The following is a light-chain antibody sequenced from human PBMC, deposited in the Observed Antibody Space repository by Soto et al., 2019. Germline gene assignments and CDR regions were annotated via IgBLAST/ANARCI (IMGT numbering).Light chain of an antibody. J-gene: IGKJ4*01. CDR1: QSVLYSSNNKNY. CDR3: QQYFSSPLS. V-gene: IGKV4-1*01. CDR2: WAS. Sequence: DIVMTQSPDSLAVSLGERATINCKSGQSVLYSSNNKNYLAWYQQKPGQPPKLLIYWASTRESGVPDRFSGSGSGTDFTLTISSLQAEHVAIYYCQQYFSSPLSFGGGTMVEIK.